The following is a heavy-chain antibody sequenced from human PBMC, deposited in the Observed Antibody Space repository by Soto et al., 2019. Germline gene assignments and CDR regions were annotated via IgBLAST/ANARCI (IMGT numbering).Heavy chain of an antibody. V-gene: IGHV1-69*06. CDR1: GGTFSSYA. J-gene: IGHJ6*02. D-gene: IGHD3-3*01. CDR3: ASSCRGYYTGDEPYLYYYYGMDV. Sequence: GASVKVSCKASGGTFSSYAISWVRQAPGQGLEWMGGIIPIFGTANYAQKFQGRVTITADKSTSTAYMELSSMRSEDTAVYYCASSCRGYYTGDEPYLYYYYGMDVWGHGTTGSVSS. CDR2: IIPIFGTA.